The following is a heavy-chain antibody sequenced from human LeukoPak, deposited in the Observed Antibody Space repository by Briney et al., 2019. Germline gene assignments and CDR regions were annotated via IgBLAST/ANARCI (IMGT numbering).Heavy chain of an antibody. V-gene: IGHV4-31*03. CDR2: IYYKGST. J-gene: IGHJ3*02. CDR1: GGSISSGGYY. Sequence: SETLPLTCTVSGGSISSGGYYWSWIRQHPGKGLEWIGYIYYKGSTYYNPPLKSRVTISVDTSKNQFSLKLSSVTAADTAVYYCARDDATLDAFDIWGQGTMVTVSS. CDR3: ARDDATLDAFDI.